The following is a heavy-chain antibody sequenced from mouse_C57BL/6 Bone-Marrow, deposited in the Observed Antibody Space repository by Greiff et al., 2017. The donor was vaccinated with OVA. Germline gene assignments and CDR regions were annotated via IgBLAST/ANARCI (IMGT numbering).Heavy chain of an antibody. J-gene: IGHJ4*01. CDR1: GFSLSTFGMG. Sequence: QVTLKVSGPGILQPSQTLSLTCSFSGFSLSTFGMGVGWIRQPSGKGLEWLAHIWWDDDKYYNPALKSRLTISKDTSKNQVFHKIANVDTADTATYYCALDSSGHGWYYAMDYWGQGTSVTVSS. V-gene: IGHV8-8*01. D-gene: IGHD3-2*02. CDR2: IWWDDDK. CDR3: ALDSSGHGWYYAMDY.